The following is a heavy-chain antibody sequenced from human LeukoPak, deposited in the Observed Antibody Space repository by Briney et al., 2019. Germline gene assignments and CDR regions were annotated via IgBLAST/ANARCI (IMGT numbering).Heavy chain of an antibody. CDR1: GGSFSGYY. CDR3: ARGPPRVGYYYYGMDV. CDR2: INHSGST. V-gene: IGHV4-34*01. D-gene: IGHD3-16*01. J-gene: IGHJ6*02. Sequence: SETLSLTCAVYGGSFSGYYWNWIRQPPGKGLEWIGEINHSGSTNYNPSLKSRVTISVDTSKNQFSLKLSSVTAADTAVYYCARGPPRVGYYYYGMDVWGQGTTVTVSS.